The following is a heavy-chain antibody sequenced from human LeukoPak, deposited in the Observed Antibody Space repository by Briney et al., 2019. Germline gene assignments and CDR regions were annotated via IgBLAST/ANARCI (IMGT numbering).Heavy chain of an antibody. J-gene: IGHJ4*02. V-gene: IGHV4-39*07. Sequence: SETLSLTCTVPGGSISSSSDYWGWIRQPPGKGLEWIGSIYYSGSTYYNPSLKSRVTISVDTSKNQFSLKLSSVTAADTAVYYCARANDILTGYYLTWGQGTLVTVSS. CDR2: IYYSGST. CDR1: GGSISSSSDY. CDR3: ARANDILTGYYLT. D-gene: IGHD3-9*01.